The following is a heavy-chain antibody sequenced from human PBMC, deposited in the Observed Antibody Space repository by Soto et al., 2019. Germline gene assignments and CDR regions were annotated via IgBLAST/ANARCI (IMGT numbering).Heavy chain of an antibody. Sequence: QVQLVQSGAEVKKPGASVKVSCKASGYTFTTYGISWVRQAPGQGLEWMGWISGYNRNTNYAQKLQGRVTMTTDTSTSTAYMELRSLSSDDTAVYYCARASLGYYDSSGYQGVKPFDYWGQGTLVTVSS. CDR1: GYTFTTYG. CDR2: ISGYNRNT. CDR3: ARASLGYYDSSGYQGVKPFDY. J-gene: IGHJ4*02. V-gene: IGHV1-18*01. D-gene: IGHD3-22*01.